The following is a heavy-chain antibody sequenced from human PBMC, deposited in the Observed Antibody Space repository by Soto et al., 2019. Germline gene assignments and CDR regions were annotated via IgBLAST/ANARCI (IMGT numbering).Heavy chain of an antibody. Sequence: EVQLVESGGGLVQPGRSLRLSCAASGFTFDDYGMYWVRQAPGKGLEWVSGISWNSATVAYAGSVKGRFTISRDNAKNSLYLQMNSLRSEDTALYYCAKGILMNWNEMDVWGQGTTVTVSS. CDR1: GFTFDDYG. D-gene: IGHD1-1*01. CDR2: ISWNSATV. V-gene: IGHV3-9*01. J-gene: IGHJ6*02. CDR3: AKGILMNWNEMDV.